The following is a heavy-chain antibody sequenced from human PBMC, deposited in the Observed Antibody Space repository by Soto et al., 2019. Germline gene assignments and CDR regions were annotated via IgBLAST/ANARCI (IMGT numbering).Heavy chain of an antibody. D-gene: IGHD5-12*01. CDR2: IWYDGSNK. J-gene: IGHJ3*02. CDR1: GFTFSSYG. CDR3: ARGSVVRPGGYDPNAFDI. Sequence: QVQLVESGGGVVQPGRSLRLSCAASGFTFSSYGMHWVRQAPGKGLEWVAVIWYDGSNKYYADSVKGRFTISRDNSKNTLYLQMNSLRAEDTAVYYCARGSVVRPGGYDPNAFDIWGQGTMVTVSS. V-gene: IGHV3-33*01.